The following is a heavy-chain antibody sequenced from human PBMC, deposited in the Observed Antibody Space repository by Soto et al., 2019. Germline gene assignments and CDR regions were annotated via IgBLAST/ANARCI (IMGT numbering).Heavy chain of an antibody. Sequence: ASVKVSCKASGYTFSSYGISWVRQAPGQGLEWMGWISTYNGNTKNAQKFQGRITMTTDTSTSTAYMELRSLRADDTAVYYCARVATFPVVIMEVRGFDPWGQGTLVTVSS. CDR3: ARVATFPVVIMEVRGFDP. D-gene: IGHD3-22*01. V-gene: IGHV1-18*01. CDR2: ISTYNGNT. J-gene: IGHJ5*02. CDR1: GYTFSSYG.